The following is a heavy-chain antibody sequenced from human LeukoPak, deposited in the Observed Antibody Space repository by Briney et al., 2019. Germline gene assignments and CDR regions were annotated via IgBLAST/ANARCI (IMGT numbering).Heavy chain of an antibody. CDR2: IIPISGTA. CDR3: ARGMYSTDYYGMDV. V-gene: IGHV1-69*01. Sequence: ASVKVSCKASGATFSNYAISWVRQAPGQGLEWMGGIIPISGTAMYAQKVQGRVTITADESTSTAYMELSSLRSEDRAVYYCARGMYSTDYYGMDVWGQGTTVTVSS. J-gene: IGHJ6*02. CDR1: GATFSNYA. D-gene: IGHD2-21*01.